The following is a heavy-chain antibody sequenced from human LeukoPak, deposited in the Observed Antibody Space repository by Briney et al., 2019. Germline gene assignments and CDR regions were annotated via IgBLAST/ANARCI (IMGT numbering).Heavy chain of an antibody. J-gene: IGHJ6*02. Sequence: SETLSLTCTVSGGSISSSSYYWGWIRQPPGKGLEWIGSIYYSGSTYYNPSLKSRVTISVDTSKNQFSLKLSSVTAADTAVYYCASLRWYYGMDVWGQGTTVTVSS. CDR1: GGSISSSSYY. CDR3: ASLRWYYGMDV. D-gene: IGHD5-24*01. CDR2: IYYSGST. V-gene: IGHV4-39*07.